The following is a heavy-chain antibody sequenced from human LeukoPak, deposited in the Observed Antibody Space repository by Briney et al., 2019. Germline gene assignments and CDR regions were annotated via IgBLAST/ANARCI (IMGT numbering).Heavy chain of an antibody. CDR3: AKAPGIAAAGTAFDI. CDR2: INHGGST. D-gene: IGHD6-13*01. CDR1: GGSFSGYY. V-gene: IGHV4-34*01. J-gene: IGHJ3*02. Sequence: SETLSLTCAVYGGSFSGYYWSWIRQPPGKGLEWIGEINHGGSTNYNPSLKSRLTISVDTSKNQFSLKLSSVTAADTAVYYCAKAPGIAAAGTAFDIWGQGTMVTVSS.